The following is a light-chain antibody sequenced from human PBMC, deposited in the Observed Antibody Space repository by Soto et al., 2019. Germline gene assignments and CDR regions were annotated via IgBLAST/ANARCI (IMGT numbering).Light chain of an antibody. J-gene: IGKJ1*01. V-gene: IGKV3-20*01. CDR2: GAS. CDR3: QQYGSSGT. Sequence: EIGLTQSPGTLSLSPWERATLSCRASQSVSSSYLAWYQQKPGQAPRLFIYGASNRATGIPDRFSGSGSGTDFTLTISRLEPEDFAVYYCQQYGSSGTFGQGTKVDIK. CDR1: QSVSSSY.